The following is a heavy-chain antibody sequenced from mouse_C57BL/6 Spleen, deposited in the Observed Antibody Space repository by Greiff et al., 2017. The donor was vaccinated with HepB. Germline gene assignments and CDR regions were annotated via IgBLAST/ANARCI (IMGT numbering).Heavy chain of an antibody. D-gene: IGHD2-4*01. Sequence: EVKLMESGGDLVKPGGSLKLSCAASGFTFSSYGMSWVRQTPDKRLEWVATISSGGSYTYYPDSVKGRFTISRDNAKNTLYLQMSSLKSEDTAMYYCARQHDYDAYYFDYWGQGTTLTVSS. CDR1: GFTFSSYG. V-gene: IGHV5-6*01. CDR3: ARQHDYDAYYFDY. J-gene: IGHJ2*01. CDR2: ISSGGSYT.